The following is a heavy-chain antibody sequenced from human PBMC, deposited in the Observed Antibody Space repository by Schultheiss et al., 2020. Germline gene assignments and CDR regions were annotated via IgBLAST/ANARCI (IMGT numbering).Heavy chain of an antibody. CDR3: ARVAFWWLNYYYYGMDV. J-gene: IGHJ6*02. Sequence: GESLKISCAASGFTFSSYAMSWVRQAPGKGLEWVSAISSSSSYIYYADSVKGRFTISRDNAKNTLYLQMNSLRAEDTAVYYCARVAFWWLNYYYYGMDVWGQGTTVTVSS. CDR1: GFTFSSYA. CDR2: ISSSSSYI. V-gene: IGHV3-21*01. D-gene: IGHD2-8*02.